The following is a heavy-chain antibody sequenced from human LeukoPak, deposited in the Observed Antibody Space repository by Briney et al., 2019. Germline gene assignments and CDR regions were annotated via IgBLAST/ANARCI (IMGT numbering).Heavy chain of an antibody. CDR3: ARVHTYYDFWNRPFDY. Sequence: GASVKVSCKAAGYTVTGYYMHWVRQAPGQGLEWMGRINPNSGGTNYAQKLQGRVTMTRDTSISTAYMELSRLRSDDTAVYYCARVHTYYDFWNRPFDYWGQGTLVTVSS. CDR1: GYTVTGYY. V-gene: IGHV1-2*06. D-gene: IGHD3-3*01. CDR2: INPNSGGT. J-gene: IGHJ4*02.